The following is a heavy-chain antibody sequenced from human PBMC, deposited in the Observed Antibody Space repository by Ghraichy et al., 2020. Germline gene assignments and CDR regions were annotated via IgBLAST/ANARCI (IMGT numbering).Heavy chain of an antibody. CDR3: AKGYYYDILTGFDY. CDR1: GFTFDDYA. J-gene: IGHJ4*02. Sequence: GGSLRLSCAASGFTFDDYAMHWVRQPPGKGLEWVSGISWNSGSIGYADSVKGRFTISRDNAKNSLYLQMNSLRAEDTALYYCAKGYYYDILTGFDYWGQGTLVIVSS. V-gene: IGHV3-9*01. D-gene: IGHD3-9*01. CDR2: ISWNSGSI.